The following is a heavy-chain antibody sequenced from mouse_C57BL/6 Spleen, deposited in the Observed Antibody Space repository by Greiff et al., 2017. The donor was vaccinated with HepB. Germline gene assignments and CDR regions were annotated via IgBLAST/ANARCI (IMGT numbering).Heavy chain of an antibody. J-gene: IGHJ1*03. D-gene: IGHD2-13*01. Sequence: QVQLQQSGPELVKPGASVKISCKAPGYAFSSSWMNWVKQRPGKGLEWIGRIYPGDGDTNYNGKFKGKATLTADKSSSTAYMQLSSLTSEDSAVYFCARGDYGLCTRYMDVWGTGTTVTVSS. CDR3: ARGDYGLCTRYMDV. CDR1: GYAFSSSW. V-gene: IGHV1-82*01. CDR2: IYPGDGDT.